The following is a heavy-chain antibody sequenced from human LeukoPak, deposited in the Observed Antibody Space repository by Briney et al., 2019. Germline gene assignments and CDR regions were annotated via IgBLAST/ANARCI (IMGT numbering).Heavy chain of an antibody. CDR1: GFTFSSYS. CDR2: ISTSSSYI. Sequence: GGSLRLSCAASGFTFSSYSMNWVRQAPGKGLEWVSFISTSSSYIYYADSVKGRFTISRDNAKNSLYLQMNSLRADDTAVYYCARVDYYGSGSYFPSAFDIWGQGTMVTVSS. D-gene: IGHD3-10*01. J-gene: IGHJ3*02. V-gene: IGHV3-21*01. CDR3: ARVDYYGSGSYFPSAFDI.